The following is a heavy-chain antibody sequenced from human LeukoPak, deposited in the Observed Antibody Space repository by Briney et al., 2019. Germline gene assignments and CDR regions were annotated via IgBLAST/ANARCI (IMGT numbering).Heavy chain of an antibody. J-gene: IGHJ3*02. CDR3: ARSQWLANDAFDI. V-gene: IGHV3-7*04. D-gene: IGHD6-19*01. Sequence: PGGFLRLSCTASGFTYSTYWMSWVRQAPGKGLEWVANIKQDGSEKVYVDSVKGRFSISRDNARNSLFLQMNSLRAEDTAVYYCARSQWLANDAFDIWGQGTMVTVSS. CDR2: IKQDGSEK. CDR1: GFTYSTYW.